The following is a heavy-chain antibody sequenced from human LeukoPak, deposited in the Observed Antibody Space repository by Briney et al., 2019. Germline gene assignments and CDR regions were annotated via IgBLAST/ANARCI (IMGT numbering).Heavy chain of an antibody. V-gene: IGHV3-30*18. CDR3: AKDTRSYSGSYTFDY. J-gene: IGHJ4*02. Sequence: GSLRLSCAASGFTFSSYGMHWVRQAPGKGLEWVAVISYDGSNKYYEDSVKGRFTISRDNSKNTLYLQMNSLRAEDTAVYYCAKDTRSYSGSYTFDYWGQGTLVTVSS. CDR1: GFTFSSYG. D-gene: IGHD1-26*01. CDR2: ISYDGSNK.